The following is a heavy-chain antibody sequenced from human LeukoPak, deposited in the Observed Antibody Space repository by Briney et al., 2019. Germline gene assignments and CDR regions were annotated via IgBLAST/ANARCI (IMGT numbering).Heavy chain of an antibody. Sequence: GGSLRLSCAASGFTFRTYGMNWVRQAPGKGLEYVSVIGSNGGSTYYADSVKGRFTISRDNSKNTLYLQMSSLRAEDTAVYHCVKDDSYYYDTSSYVAWGQGTLVTVSS. D-gene: IGHD3-22*01. V-gene: IGHV3-64D*06. J-gene: IGHJ5*02. CDR2: IGSNGGST. CDR1: GFTFRTYG. CDR3: VKDDSYYYDTSSYVA.